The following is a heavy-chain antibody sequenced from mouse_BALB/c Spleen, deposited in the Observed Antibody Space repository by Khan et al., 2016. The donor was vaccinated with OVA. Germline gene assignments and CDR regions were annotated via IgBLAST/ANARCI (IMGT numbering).Heavy chain of an antibody. CDR1: GYSITNDYA. Sequence: EVKLLESGPGLMKPSQSLSLTCTVTGYSITNDYAWNWIRQFPGNKMEWIGFISYSGNTTYNPYLKRRISITLDTSKNQYFLQLNPVNTEDTATYYCAVGYKGDFDYWGQGTTVTVSS. D-gene: IGHD1-3*01. V-gene: IGHV3-2*02. CDR2: ISYSGNT. J-gene: IGHJ2*01. CDR3: AVGYKGDFDY.